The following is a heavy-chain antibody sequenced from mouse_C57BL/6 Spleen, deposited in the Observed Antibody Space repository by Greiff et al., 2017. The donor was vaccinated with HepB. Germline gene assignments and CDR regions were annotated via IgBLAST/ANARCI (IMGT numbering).Heavy chain of an antibody. J-gene: IGHJ3*01. CDR1: GYTFTSYW. CDR3: ARHYSNYGGAWFAY. CDR2: IHPNSGST. Sequence: VQLQQPGAELVKPGASVKLSCKASGYTFTSYWMHWVKQRPGQGLEWIGMIHPNSGSTNYNEKFKSKATLTVDKSSSTAYMQLSSLTSEDSAVYYCARHYSNYGGAWFAYWGQGTLVTVSA. V-gene: IGHV1-64*01. D-gene: IGHD2-5*01.